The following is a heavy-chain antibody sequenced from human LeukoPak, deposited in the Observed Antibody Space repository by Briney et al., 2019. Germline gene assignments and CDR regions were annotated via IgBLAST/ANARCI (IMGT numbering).Heavy chain of an antibody. CDR2: INPNSGGT. V-gene: IGHV1-2*02. CDR1: GYIFTNYD. Sequence: GASVKVSCKTSGYIFTNYDISWVRQAPGQGLEWMGWINPNSGGTNYAQKFQGRVTMTRDTSISTAYMELSRLRSDDTAVYYCARDRIVGAPQCFDYWGQGTLVTVSS. D-gene: IGHD1-26*01. CDR3: ARDRIVGAPQCFDY. J-gene: IGHJ4*02.